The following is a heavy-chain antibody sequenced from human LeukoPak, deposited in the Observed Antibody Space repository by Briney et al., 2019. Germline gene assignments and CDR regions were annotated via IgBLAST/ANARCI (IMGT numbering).Heavy chain of an antibody. CDR1: GFTFSSYA. D-gene: IGHD4-17*01. Sequence: PGGSLRLSCAASGFTFSSYAMSWVRQAPGKGLGWVSAISGSGGSTYYADSVKGRFTISRDNSKNTLYLQMNSLRAEDTAVYYCAKTPTGYGDYVRIFSFDYWGQGTLVTVSS. V-gene: IGHV3-23*01. J-gene: IGHJ4*02. CDR2: ISGSGGST. CDR3: AKTPTGYGDYVRIFSFDY.